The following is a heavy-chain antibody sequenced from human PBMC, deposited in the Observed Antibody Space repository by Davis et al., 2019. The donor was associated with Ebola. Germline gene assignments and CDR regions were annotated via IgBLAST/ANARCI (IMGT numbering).Heavy chain of an antibody. CDR1: GFTVSTNY. CDR3: AKDTSNVWFDV. CDR2: LGLSGDT. V-gene: IGHV3-53*01. J-gene: IGHJ3*01. Sequence: PGGFLRLSCAASGFTVSTNYMSWVRRAPGKGLEWVSTLGLSGDTYYVESVKGRFTISRDNSKNTLHLQMNSLRVEDTAIYYCAKDTSNVWFDVWGQGTMVTVSS. D-gene: IGHD6-19*01.